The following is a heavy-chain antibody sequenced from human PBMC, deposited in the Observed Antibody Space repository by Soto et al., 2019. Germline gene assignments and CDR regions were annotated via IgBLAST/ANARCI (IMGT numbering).Heavy chain of an antibody. J-gene: IGHJ3*02. CDR3: AKGLLAIVGTTLPRDAFNI. V-gene: IGHV3-30*18. Sequence: QVQLVESVGGVVQPGRSLRLSCAASGFSFTTYVMHWVRQAPGKGLEWVAVISHDGSYKYYGDAVKGRFTISRDTSKNAVYLEMNSLSPEDTAVYYCAKGLLAIVGTTLPRDAFNIWGQGTMVTVSS. D-gene: IGHD1-26*01. CDR2: ISHDGSYK. CDR1: GFSFTTYV.